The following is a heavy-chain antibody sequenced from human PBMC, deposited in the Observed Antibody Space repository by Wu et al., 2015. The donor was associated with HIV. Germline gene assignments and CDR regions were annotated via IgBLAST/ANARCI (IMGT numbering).Heavy chain of an antibody. V-gene: IGHV1-2*02. CDR1: GYTFTGYY. J-gene: IGHJ6*03. CDR2: INPDSGDT. D-gene: IGHD3-3*01. CDR3: ARDWQFQVTFGDYYMDI. Sequence: QVQLVQSGTEMKKSGASVKVSCKTSGYTFTGYYIHWVRQAPGQGLEWMGWINPDSGDTKFAQTFQGRITMTRDTSTNTVNLLLASLKSNDTATYYCARDWQFQVTFGDYYMDIWGNGTTVIVS.